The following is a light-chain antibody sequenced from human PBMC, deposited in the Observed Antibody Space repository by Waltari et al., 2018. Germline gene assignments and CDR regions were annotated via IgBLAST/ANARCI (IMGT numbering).Light chain of an antibody. CDR2: EVT. CDR3: SSYAGIRKLV. CDR1: PSDVGFYDY. J-gene: IGLJ2*01. Sequence: QSALTQPPSASGSPGQSVTISCTGTPSDVGFYDYVSWYQPHPGKAPSLFIFEVTKRPSGVPDRFSGSKSGTTASLTVSGLQTEDEGDYYCSSYAGIRKLVFGGGTKLTVL. V-gene: IGLV2-8*01.